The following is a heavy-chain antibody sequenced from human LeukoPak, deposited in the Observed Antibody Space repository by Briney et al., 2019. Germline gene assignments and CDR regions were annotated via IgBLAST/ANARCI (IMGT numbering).Heavy chain of an antibody. V-gene: IGHV3-9*01. CDR2: ISWNSVNI. CDR3: VKDAEGGVWGSTWFDY. D-gene: IGHD3-16*01. Sequence: PGGSLRLSCAASGFTFDDYAMHWVRQVPGKGLEWVSGISWNSVNIGYADSVKGRFTISRDNAKNSLYLQMNSLRAEDTAFYHCVKDAEGGVWGSTWFDYWGQGTLVTASS. CDR1: GFTFDDYA. J-gene: IGHJ5*01.